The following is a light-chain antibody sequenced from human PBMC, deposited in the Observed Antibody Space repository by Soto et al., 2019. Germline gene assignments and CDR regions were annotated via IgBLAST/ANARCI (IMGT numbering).Light chain of an antibody. CDR2: GAS. V-gene: IGKV3-20*01. CDR3: QQYGRT. CDR1: QSVSSSY. Sequence: EIVLTQSPGTLSLSKGERATLSCRASQSVSSSYLAWYQQKPGQAPRLLIYGASSRATGIPDRFSGSGSGTDFTLTISRLEPEDFAVYYCQQYGRTFGQGTKVDI. J-gene: IGKJ1*01.